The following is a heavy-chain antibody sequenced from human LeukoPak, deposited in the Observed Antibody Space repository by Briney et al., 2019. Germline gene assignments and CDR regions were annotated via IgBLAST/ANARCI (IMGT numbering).Heavy chain of an antibody. CDR1: GGSISSSSYY. J-gene: IGHJ3*02. CDR3: ARGTGKWDAFDI. V-gene: IGHV4-39*07. Sequence: SETLSLTCTVSGGSISSSSYYWGWIRQPPGKGLEWIGSIYYSGSTYYNPSLKSRVTISADTSKNQFSLKLSSVTAADTAVYYCARGTGKWDAFDIWGQGTMVTVSS. D-gene: IGHD3/OR15-3a*01. CDR2: IYYSGST.